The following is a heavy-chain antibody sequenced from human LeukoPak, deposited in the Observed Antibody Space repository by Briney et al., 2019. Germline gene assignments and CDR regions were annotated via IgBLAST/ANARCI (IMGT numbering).Heavy chain of an antibody. CDR3: ARRYCSGGSCYGRRRGYWFDP. J-gene: IGHJ5*02. Sequence: ASVKVSCKASGYTFTSYDINWVRQATGQGLEWMGWMNPNSGNTGYAQKFQGRVTMTRNTSISTAYMELSSLRSEDTAVYYCARRYCSGGSCYGRRRGYWFDPWGQGTLVTVSS. V-gene: IGHV1-8*01. CDR2: MNPNSGNT. D-gene: IGHD2-15*01. CDR1: GYTFTSYD.